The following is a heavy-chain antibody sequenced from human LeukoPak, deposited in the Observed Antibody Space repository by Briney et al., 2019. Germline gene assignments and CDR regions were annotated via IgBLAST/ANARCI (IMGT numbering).Heavy chain of an antibody. CDR2: IYSGGRT. D-gene: IGHD5-24*01. J-gene: IGHJ3*01. Sequence: PGGSLRLSCAPSGFTFSSYEMNWVRQAPGKGLEWVSVIYSGGRTYYADSVKGRFTISRDNSKNTVYLQMNSLRAEDTAVYYCASAGEINWGQGTMVTVSS. V-gene: IGHV3-66*01. CDR1: GFTFSSYE. CDR3: ASAGEIN.